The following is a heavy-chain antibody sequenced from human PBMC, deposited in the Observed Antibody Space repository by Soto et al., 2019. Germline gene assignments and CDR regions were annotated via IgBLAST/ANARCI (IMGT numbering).Heavy chain of an antibody. CDR2: ISGDNGNT. CDR1: GYSFTTYG. J-gene: IGHJ3*02. V-gene: IGHV1-18*01. D-gene: IGHD5-18*01. Sequence: QVQPVQSGPEVKKPGASVKVSCKASGYSFTTYGIAWVRQAPGQGLEWMGWISGDNGNTNYAQKLQGRVTMTTDISTSTAYLELRSLGSDDTAVYYCARDGYYDNWGQGTMVIVSS. CDR3: ARDGYYDN.